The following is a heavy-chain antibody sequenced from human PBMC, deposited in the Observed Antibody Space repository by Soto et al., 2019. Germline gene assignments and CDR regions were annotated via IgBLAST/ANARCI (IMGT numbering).Heavy chain of an antibody. D-gene: IGHD3-16*01. Sequence: QVQLVQSGAEVKKPGASVKVSCKASGYTFINYYIHWVRQAPGQGLEWTGVINPSGGRTDHAPNFQGRVTVTRDTSTSTVYLELTNLRSEDTAVYFCARRARGTFHAFDLWGQGTLVTVSS. CDR1: GYTFINYY. CDR3: ARRARGTFHAFDL. J-gene: IGHJ3*01. CDR2: INPSGGRT. V-gene: IGHV1-46*01.